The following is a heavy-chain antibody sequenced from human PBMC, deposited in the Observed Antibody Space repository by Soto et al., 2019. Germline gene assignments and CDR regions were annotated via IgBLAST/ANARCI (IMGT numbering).Heavy chain of an antibody. D-gene: IGHD4-17*01. CDR3: ARGGVVDSGDYNT. V-gene: IGHV1-69*02. J-gene: IGHJ5*02. Sequence: QVNLVQSGAEVRKPGSSVKVSCKTSGATLNNYIIGWVRQAPGQGLEWMGRIIPILGIPNYSQRFQDRLTITGARSPSTLYMELSSLRSDDTASYFCARGGVVDSGDYNTWGQGTLVTVSS. CDR2: IIPILGIP. CDR1: GATLNNYI.